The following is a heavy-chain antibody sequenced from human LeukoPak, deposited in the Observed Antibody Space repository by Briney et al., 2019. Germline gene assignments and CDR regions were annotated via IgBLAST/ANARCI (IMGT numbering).Heavy chain of an antibody. CDR1: GFTFSSYG. D-gene: IGHD6-19*01. CDR3: AKAQSLRHFDI. CDR2: ISYDGSNK. Sequence: PGGSLRLSCAASGFTFSSYGMHWVRQAPGKGLEWVAVISYDGSNKYYADSVKGRFTISRDNSKNTLYLQMNSLRAEDTAVYYCAKAQSLRHFDIWGQGTMVTVSS. J-gene: IGHJ3*02. V-gene: IGHV3-30*18.